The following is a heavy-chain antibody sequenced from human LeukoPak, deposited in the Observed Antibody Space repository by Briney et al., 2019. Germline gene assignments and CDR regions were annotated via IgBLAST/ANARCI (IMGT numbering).Heavy chain of an antibody. J-gene: IGHJ4*02. Sequence: GGSLRLSCAASGFTFDDYAMHWVRQAPGKGLEWVSLISWDGGSTYYADSVKGRFTISRDNSKNSLYLQMNSLRAEDTALYYCAKDSTITHCSGGSCYSERYFDYWGQGTLVTVSS. CDR1: GFTFDDYA. CDR3: AKDSTITHCSGGSCYSERYFDY. V-gene: IGHV3-43D*03. CDR2: ISWDGGST. D-gene: IGHD2-15*01.